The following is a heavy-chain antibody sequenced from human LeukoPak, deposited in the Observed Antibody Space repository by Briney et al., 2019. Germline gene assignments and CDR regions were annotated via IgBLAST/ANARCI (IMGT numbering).Heavy chain of an antibody. CDR3: TTGNWGPH. J-gene: IGHJ4*02. CDR1: GFTFSSYA. CDR2: IKRKTDGGTT. D-gene: IGHD7-27*01. V-gene: IGHV3-15*01. Sequence: GGSLRLSCAASGFTFSSYAMSWVRQAPGKGLEWVGRIKRKTDGGTTDYAAPVKGRFTISRDDSKNTLYLQMNSLKTEDTAVYYCTTGNWGPHWGQGTLVTVSS.